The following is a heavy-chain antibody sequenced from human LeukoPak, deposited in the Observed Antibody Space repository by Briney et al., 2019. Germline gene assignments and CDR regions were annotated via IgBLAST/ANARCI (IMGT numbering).Heavy chain of an antibody. Sequence: SVKVSCKASGGTFSSYAIGWVRQAPGQGLEWMGGIIPIFGTANYAQKFQGRVTITADESTSTAYMELSSLRSEDTAVYYCARSYGRLYYYYGMDAWGKGTTVTVSS. CDR3: ARSYGRLYYYYGMDA. CDR2: IIPIFGTA. CDR1: GGTFSSYA. D-gene: IGHD4-17*01. J-gene: IGHJ6*04. V-gene: IGHV1-69*01.